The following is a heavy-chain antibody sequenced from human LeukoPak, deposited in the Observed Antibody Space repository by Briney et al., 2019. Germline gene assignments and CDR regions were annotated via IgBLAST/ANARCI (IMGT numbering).Heavy chain of an antibody. Sequence: ASVKVSCKASGGTFSSYSISWVRQAPGQGLEWMGGIIPILGTANNAQKFQGRVTITADESTSTVYMELSSLGSEDTAVYYCAGRSDCTNGVCFNYFRFDYWGQGTLVTVSS. D-gene: IGHD2-8*01. CDR1: GGTFSSYS. CDR2: IIPILGTA. CDR3: AGRSDCTNGVCFNYFRFDY. J-gene: IGHJ4*02. V-gene: IGHV1-69*01.